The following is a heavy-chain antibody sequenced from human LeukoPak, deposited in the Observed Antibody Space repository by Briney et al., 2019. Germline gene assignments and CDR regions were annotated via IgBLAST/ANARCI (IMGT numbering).Heavy chain of an antibody. V-gene: IGHV1-18*01. J-gene: IGHJ4*02. CDR1: GYTFTTYG. D-gene: IGHD3-10*01. CDR3: ARTRYYYNSRSYGAPYYFDY. Sequence: GASVKVSCKASGYTFTTYGISWVRQAPGQGLEWMGWLSAYNGNTSYAQKFQGRVSMTTDTSTSTAYMELRSLRSDDTAVYYCARTRYYYNSRSYGAPYYFDYWGQGTLVTVSS. CDR2: LSAYNGNT.